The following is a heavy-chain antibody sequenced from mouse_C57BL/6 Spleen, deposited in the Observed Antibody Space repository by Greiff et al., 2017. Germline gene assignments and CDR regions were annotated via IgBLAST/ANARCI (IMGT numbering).Heavy chain of an antibody. CDR2: IDPSDSET. D-gene: IGHD2-5*01. Sequence: QVQLQQPGAELLRPGSSVKLSCKASGYTFTSYWMHWVKQRPIQGLEWIGNIDPSDSETHYNQKFKDKATLTVDKSSSTAYMQLSSLTSEDSAVYYCARSYSNYVYYAMDYWGQGTSVTVSS. J-gene: IGHJ4*01. CDR3: ARSYSNYVYYAMDY. CDR1: GYTFTSYW. V-gene: IGHV1-52*01.